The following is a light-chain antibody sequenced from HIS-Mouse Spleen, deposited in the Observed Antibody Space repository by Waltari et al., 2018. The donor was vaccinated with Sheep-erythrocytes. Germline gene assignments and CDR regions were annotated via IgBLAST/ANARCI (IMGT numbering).Light chain of an antibody. CDR3: AAWDDSLNGYV. CDR2: EVS. J-gene: IGLJ1*01. V-gene: IGLV2-14*01. CDR1: SSDVGGYNY. Sequence: QSALTQPASVSGSPGQSITIPCTGTSSDVGGYNYVSWYQQHPGKAPKLMIYEVSNRHSGVSNRFSGSKSGTSASLAISGLQSEDEADYYCAAWDDSLNGYVFGTGTKVTVL.